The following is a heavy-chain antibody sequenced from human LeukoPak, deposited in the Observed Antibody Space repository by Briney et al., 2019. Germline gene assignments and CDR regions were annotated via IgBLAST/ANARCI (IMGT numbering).Heavy chain of an antibody. J-gene: IGHJ6*03. CDR1: GFTFNSYT. Sequence: PGGSLRLSCAASGFTFNSYTMNWVRQAPGKGLESVSSIRCNSRGINYADSVKGRFTISRDNDKNTVFLEMNSLRAEDTAVYYCARDRTIFGVVIPYYYYYYMDVWGKGTTVTVSS. V-gene: IGHV3-21*06. D-gene: IGHD3-3*01. CDR2: IRCNSRGI. CDR3: ARDRTIFGVVIPYYYYYYMDV.